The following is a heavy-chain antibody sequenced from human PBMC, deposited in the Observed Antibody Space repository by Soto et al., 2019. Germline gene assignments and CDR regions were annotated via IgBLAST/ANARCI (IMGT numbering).Heavy chain of an antibody. CDR2: IWDEGSNK. CDR3: ARRGIIVVVPADKTTNYYGMDV. V-gene: IGHV3-33*01. D-gene: IGHD2-2*01. Sequence: QVQLVESGGGVVQPGRSLRLSCAASGFTFSSYGMHWVRQAPGKGLEWVAVIWDEGSNKYYADSVKGRFTISRDNSKNTLYLQMNSLSAEDTAVYYCARRGIIVVVPADKTTNYYGMDVWGQGTTVTVSS. J-gene: IGHJ6*02. CDR1: GFTFSSYG.